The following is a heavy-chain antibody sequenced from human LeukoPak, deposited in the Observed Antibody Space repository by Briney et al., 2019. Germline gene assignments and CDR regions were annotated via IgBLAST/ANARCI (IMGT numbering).Heavy chain of an antibody. V-gene: IGHV4-59*01. CDR2: IYYSGST. CDR1: GGSISSYY. Sequence: KSSETLSLTCTVSGGSISSYYWSWIRQPPGKGLEWIGYIYYSGSTNYNPSLKSRVTISVDTSKNQFSLKLSSVTAADTAVYYCARDKGSGSYSIDYWGQGTLVTVSS. D-gene: IGHD1-26*01. CDR3: ARDKGSGSYSIDY. J-gene: IGHJ4*02.